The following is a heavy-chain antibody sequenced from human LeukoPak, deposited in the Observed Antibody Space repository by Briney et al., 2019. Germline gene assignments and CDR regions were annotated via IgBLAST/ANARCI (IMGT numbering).Heavy chain of an antibody. V-gene: IGHV3-30*04. D-gene: IGHD3-9*01. CDR3: ARGVDYDILTGYDY. J-gene: IGHJ4*02. Sequence: GRSLRLSRAASGFTFSSYAMHWVRQAPGKGLEWVTVISYDGSNKYYADSVKGRFTISRDNSKNTLYLQMNSLRAEDTAVYYCARGVDYDILTGYDYWGQGTLVTVSS. CDR1: GFTFSSYA. CDR2: ISYDGSNK.